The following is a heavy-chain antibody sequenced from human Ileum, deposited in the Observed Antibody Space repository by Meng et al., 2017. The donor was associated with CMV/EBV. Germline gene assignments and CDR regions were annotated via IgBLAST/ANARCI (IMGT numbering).Heavy chain of an antibody. Sequence: ASVTVSCKTSGYTFTSYGISWVRQAPGQGLEWMGWISGYKGNTDYAQNLRGRVTMTTDTSTNTAYMELRSLRSDDTAVYYCARDHVGLDYWGQGKLVNVSS. D-gene: IGHD1-26*01. CDR1: GYTFTSYG. CDR2: ISGYKGNT. V-gene: IGHV1-18*01. CDR3: ARDHVGLDY. J-gene: IGHJ4*02.